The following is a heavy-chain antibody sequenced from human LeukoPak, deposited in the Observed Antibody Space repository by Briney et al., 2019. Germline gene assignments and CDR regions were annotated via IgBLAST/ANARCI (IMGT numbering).Heavy chain of an antibody. D-gene: IGHD6-6*01. Sequence: GGSLRLSCAASGFTFSSYAMSWVRQAPGKGLEWVSAISGSGGSTYYADSVKGRFTISRDNSKNTLYLQMNSLRDEDTAVYYCAKDLDSSSSWGNYWGQGTLVTVSS. CDR3: AKDLDSSSSWGNY. V-gene: IGHV3-23*01. CDR2: ISGSGGST. J-gene: IGHJ4*02. CDR1: GFTFSSYA.